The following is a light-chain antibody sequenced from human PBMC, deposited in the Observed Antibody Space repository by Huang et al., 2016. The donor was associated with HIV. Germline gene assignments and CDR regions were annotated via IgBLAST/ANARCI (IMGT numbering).Light chain of an antibody. Sequence: DIVMTQSPLSLPVTPGGPASISCRSSQSLLHGTGYNYLDWYVQKPGQPPQLLIYLGSKRASGVPGRFSASGSGTDFTLKISRVEAEDVGVYFCMQALQTPTFGQGTRLEIK. J-gene: IGKJ2*01. CDR2: LGS. CDR1: QSLLHGTGYNY. V-gene: IGKV2-28*01. CDR3: MQALQTPT.